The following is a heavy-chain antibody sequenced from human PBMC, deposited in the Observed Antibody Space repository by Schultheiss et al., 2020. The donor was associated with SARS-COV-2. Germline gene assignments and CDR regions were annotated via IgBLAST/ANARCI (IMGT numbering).Heavy chain of an antibody. CDR2: IYYSGST. V-gene: IGHV4-59*08. CDR1: GGSISSYY. Sequence: SQTLSLTCTVSGGSISSYYWSWIRQPPGKGLEWIGYIYYSGSTNYNPSLKSRVTISVDTSKNQFSLKLSSVTAADTAVYYCARRKSTVTTNWFDPWGQGTLGTVSS. D-gene: IGHD4-11*01. CDR3: ARRKSTVTTNWFDP. J-gene: IGHJ5*02.